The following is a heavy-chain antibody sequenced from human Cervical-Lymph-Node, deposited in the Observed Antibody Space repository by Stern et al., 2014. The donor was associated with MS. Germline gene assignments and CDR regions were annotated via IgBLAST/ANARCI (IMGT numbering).Heavy chain of an antibody. D-gene: IGHD4-17*01. Sequence: EVQLVESEAEVKKPGESLKISCKGSGYSFTANWIAWVRQMPGKGLEWMGIIYPGDSDTRYSTSFQGQVTISADKSISPAYLQWSSLKASDTAMHYCARDYGDYAFDYWGQGTLVTVSS. CDR3: ARDYGDYAFDY. V-gene: IGHV5-51*01. J-gene: IGHJ4*02. CDR2: IYPGDSDT. CDR1: GYSFTANW.